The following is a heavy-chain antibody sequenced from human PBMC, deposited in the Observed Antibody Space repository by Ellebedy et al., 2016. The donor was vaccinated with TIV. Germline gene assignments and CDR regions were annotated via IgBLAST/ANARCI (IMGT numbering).Heavy chain of an antibody. CDR3: ARESYGTFDY. D-gene: IGHD4-17*01. CDR1: GFNFSIYT. Sequence: PGGSLRLSCAVSGFNFSIYTMNWVRQAPGKGLEWVASLNRRSSYMYYADSVEGRFTISRDNAKNSLFLQMSSLRVEDTAVYYCARESYGTFDYWGQGSLVTVSS. CDR2: LNRRSSYM. J-gene: IGHJ4*02. V-gene: IGHV3-21*01.